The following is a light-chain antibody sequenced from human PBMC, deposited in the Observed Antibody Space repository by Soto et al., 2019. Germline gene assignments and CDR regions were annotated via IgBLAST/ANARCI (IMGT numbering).Light chain of an antibody. J-gene: IGLJ2*01. V-gene: IGLV2-11*01. CDR3: CSYAGSYTFVV. CDR1: SSDVGGYNY. Sequence: QSVLTQPRSVSGSPGQSVTISCTGTSSDVGGYNYVSWYQQHPGKAPKLMIYDVTKRPSGVPDRFSGSKSGNTASLTLSGLQAEDEADYYCCSYAGSYTFVVFGGGTKVTVL. CDR2: DVT.